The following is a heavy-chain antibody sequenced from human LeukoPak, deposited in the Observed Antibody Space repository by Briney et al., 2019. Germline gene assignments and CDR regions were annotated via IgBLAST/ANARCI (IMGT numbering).Heavy chain of an antibody. D-gene: IGHD4-11*01. J-gene: IGHJ4*02. Sequence: GRSLRLSCAASEFTFSDYALHWVRQAPGKGLQWVAVISYDGNTIHYADSVKGRFIISRDTSKNTLYLQMNSLRAEDTAVYYCARSGGLQKFDYWGQGTLVTVST. V-gene: IGHV3-30-3*01. CDR3: ARSGGLQKFDY. CDR2: ISYDGNTI. CDR1: EFTFSDYA.